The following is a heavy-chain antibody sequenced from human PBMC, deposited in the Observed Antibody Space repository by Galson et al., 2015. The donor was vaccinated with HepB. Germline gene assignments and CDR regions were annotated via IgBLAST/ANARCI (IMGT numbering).Heavy chain of an antibody. J-gene: IGHJ4*02. CDR1: GGTFSSYA. D-gene: IGHD6-19*01. Sequence: SVKVSCKASGGTFSSYAISWVRQAPGQGLEWMGGIIPIFGTANYAQKFQGRVTITADVSTSTAYMELSSLRSEDTAGYYCARSRAAVAGTIDYWCQGTLVTVSS. CDR2: IIPIFGTA. CDR3: ARSRAAVAGTIDY. V-gene: IGHV1-69*13.